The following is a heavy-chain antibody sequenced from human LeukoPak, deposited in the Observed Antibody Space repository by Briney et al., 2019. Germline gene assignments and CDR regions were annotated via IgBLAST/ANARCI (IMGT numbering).Heavy chain of an antibody. D-gene: IGHD3-22*01. V-gene: IGHV3-30-3*01. CDR2: ISYDGSNK. CDR3: AREDSNPYGPFDY. J-gene: IGHJ4*02. Sequence: GGSLRLSCAASGFTFSSYAMHSVRQAPGKGLEWVAVISYDGSNKYYADSVKGRFTISRDNSKNTLYLQMNSLRAEDTAVYYCAREDSNPYGPFDYWGQGTLVTVSS. CDR1: GFTFSSYA.